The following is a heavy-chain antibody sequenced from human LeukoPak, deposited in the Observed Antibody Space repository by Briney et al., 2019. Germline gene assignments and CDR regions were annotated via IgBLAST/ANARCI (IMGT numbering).Heavy chain of an antibody. CDR3: ARGPVTATDY. D-gene: IGHD2-21*02. V-gene: IGHV1-2*02. CDR1: GYTFTDYY. CDR2: INPKSGGT. J-gene: IGHJ4*02. Sequence: ASVKVSCKASGYTFTDYYMHWVQQASGQGLEWMGWINPKSGGTNYAQKFQGRVTMTRDTSISTVYMELSSLRSDDTAVYYCARGPVTATDYWGQGTLVTVSS.